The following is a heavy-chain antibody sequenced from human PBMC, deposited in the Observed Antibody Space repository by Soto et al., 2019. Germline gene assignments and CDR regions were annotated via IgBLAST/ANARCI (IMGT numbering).Heavy chain of an antibody. D-gene: IGHD3-10*01. CDR2: INHSGST. Sequence: SETLSLTCAVYGGSFSGYCWSWIRQPPGKGLEWIGEINHSGSTNYNPSLKSRVTISVDTSKNQFSLKLSSVTAADTAVYYCASLRGISYGSGSEENYYYGMDVWGQGTTVTVSS. J-gene: IGHJ6*02. V-gene: IGHV4-34*01. CDR3: ASLRGISYGSGSEENYYYGMDV. CDR1: GGSFSGYC.